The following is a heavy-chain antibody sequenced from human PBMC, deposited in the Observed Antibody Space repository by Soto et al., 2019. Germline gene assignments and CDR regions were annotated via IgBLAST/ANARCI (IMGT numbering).Heavy chain of an antibody. CDR3: ARDRRWLDNYYGMDV. V-gene: IGHV3-74*01. J-gene: IGHJ6*02. CDR2: INSDGSST. Sequence: HPGGSLRLSCAASGFTFSSYWMHWVRQAPGKGLVWVSRINSDGSSTSYADSVKGRFTISRDNAKNTLYLQMNSLRAEDTAVYYCARDRRWLDNYYGMDVWGQGTTVTVSS. CDR1: GFTFSSYW. D-gene: IGHD5-12*01.